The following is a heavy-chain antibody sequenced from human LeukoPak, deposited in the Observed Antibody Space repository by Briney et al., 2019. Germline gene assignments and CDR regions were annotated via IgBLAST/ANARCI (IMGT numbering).Heavy chain of an antibody. J-gene: IGHJ5*02. V-gene: IGHV1-2*02. Sequence: ASVKVSCKASGYTFTGYYMHWVRQAPGQGLEWMGWINPNSGGTNYAQKFQGRVTITRDTSISTAYMELSRLRSDDTAVYYCARAYCGGDCSLKSWGQGTLVTASS. CDR2: INPNSGGT. D-gene: IGHD2-21*02. CDR3: ARAYCGGDCSLKS. CDR1: GYTFTGYY.